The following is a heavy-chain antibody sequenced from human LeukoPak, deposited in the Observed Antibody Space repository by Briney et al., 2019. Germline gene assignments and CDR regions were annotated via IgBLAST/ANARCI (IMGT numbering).Heavy chain of an antibody. CDR2: IIPILGIA. D-gene: IGHD1-26*01. V-gene: IGHV1-69*04. CDR3: ARVGAHDAFDI. CDR1: GGTFSSYA. Sequence: SVKVSCEASGGTFSSYAISWVRQAPGQGLEWMGRIIPILGIANYAQKFQGRVTITADKSTSTAYMELSSLRSEDTAVYYCARVGAHDAFDIWGQGTMVTVSS. J-gene: IGHJ3*02.